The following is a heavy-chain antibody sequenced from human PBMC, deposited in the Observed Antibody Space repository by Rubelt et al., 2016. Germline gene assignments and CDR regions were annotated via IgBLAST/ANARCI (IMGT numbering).Heavy chain of an antibody. V-gene: IGHV1-18*01. CDR2: IRTYHGNT. J-gene: IGHJ5*02. D-gene: IGHD2-2*01. Sequence: QVQLVQSGAEVKKPGASVKVSCKASGYTFTSYGISWVRQAPGQGLEWMGWIRTYHGNTNYAQKLQGRVTMTTATSTSTAYMELRSLRSDDTAMYFCARGYCSSANCLFNWFDPWGQGTLVTVSP. CDR1: GYTFTSYG. CDR3: ARGYCSSANCLFNWFDP.